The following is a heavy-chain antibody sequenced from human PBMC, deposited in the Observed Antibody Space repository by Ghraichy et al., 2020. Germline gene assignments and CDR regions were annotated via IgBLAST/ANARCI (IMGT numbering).Heavy chain of an antibody. CDR2: IYYSGST. Sequence: GSLRLSCTVSGGSVSSGSYYWSWIRQPPGKGLEWIGYIYYSGSTNYNPSLKSRVTISVDTSKNQFSLKLSSVTAADTAVYYCAREQGGRGYYYYYMDVWGKGTPVTVSS. V-gene: IGHV4-61*01. CDR3: AREQGGRGYYYYYMDV. CDR1: GGSVSSGSYY. J-gene: IGHJ6*03. D-gene: IGHD3-16*01.